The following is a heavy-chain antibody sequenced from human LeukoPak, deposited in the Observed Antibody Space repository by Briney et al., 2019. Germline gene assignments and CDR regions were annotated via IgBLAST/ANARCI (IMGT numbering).Heavy chain of an antibody. J-gene: IGHJ6*03. V-gene: IGHV4-61*02. CDR1: GGSISSGSYY. D-gene: IGHD3-10*01. CDR3: ARAGYYYMDV. CDR2: IYTSGST. Sequence: SETLSLTCTVSGGSISSGSYYWSWIRQPAGKGLEWIGRIYTSGSTNYNPSLKSRVTISVDTSKIQFSLKLSSVTAADTAVYYCARAGYYYMDVWGKGTTVTVSS.